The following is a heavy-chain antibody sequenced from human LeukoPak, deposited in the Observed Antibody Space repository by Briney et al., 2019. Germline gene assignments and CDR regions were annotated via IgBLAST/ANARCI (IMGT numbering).Heavy chain of an antibody. CDR3: ARELHDFWSGYYAY. Sequence: GGFLRLSCAASGFTFSSYGMHWVRQAPGKGLEWVAVIWYDGSKKYYADSVKGRFTISRDNSKNTLYLQTNSLRAEDTAVYYCARELHDFWSGYYAYWGQGTLVTVSS. V-gene: IGHV3-33*01. CDR1: GFTFSSYG. CDR2: IWYDGSKK. J-gene: IGHJ4*02. D-gene: IGHD3-3*01.